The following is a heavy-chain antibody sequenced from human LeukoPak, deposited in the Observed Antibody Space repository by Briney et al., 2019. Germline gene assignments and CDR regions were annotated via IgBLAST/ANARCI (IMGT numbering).Heavy chain of an antibody. CDR1: GGSIRGYY. CDR3: AELGITMIGGV. V-gene: IGHV4-59*12. CDR2: IYSSGST. Sequence: SETLSLTCTVSGGSIRGYYWSWIRQSPEKGLEWIGYIYSSGSTNYNPSLKSRVTISVDTSKNQFSLKLSSVTAADTAVYYCAELGITMIGGVWGKGTTVTISS. J-gene: IGHJ6*04. D-gene: IGHD3-10*02.